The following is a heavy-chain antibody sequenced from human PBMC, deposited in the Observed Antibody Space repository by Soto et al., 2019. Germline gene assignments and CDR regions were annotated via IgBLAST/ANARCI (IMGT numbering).Heavy chain of an antibody. D-gene: IGHD6-13*01. CDR1: GFNFGTFW. Sequence: KLVESGGGLVQPGGSLRLSCAASGFNFGTFWMSWVRQAPGKGLEWVASIKEDGSEAYYVDSVKGRFTISRDNAKKACYLQLNSLGVKDTANYYGARDWQAAFCRPGTCSFYGMDGWGQGTTVTVSS. J-gene: IGHJ6*02. CDR3: ARDWQAAFCRPGTCSFYGMDG. V-gene: IGHV3-7*01. CDR2: IKEDGSEA.